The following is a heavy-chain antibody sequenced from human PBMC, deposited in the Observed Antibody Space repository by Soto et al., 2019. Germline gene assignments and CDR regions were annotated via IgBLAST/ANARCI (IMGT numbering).Heavy chain of an antibody. CDR2: IYWDDDK. CDR3: AHRRGAYCGVDCFDAFDI. J-gene: IGHJ3*02. V-gene: IGHV2-5*02. CDR1: GFSLSTSGVG. Sequence: QITLKESGPTLVKPTQTLTLTCTFSGFSLSTSGVGVGWIRQPPGKALEWLALIYWDDDKRYSPSLKSRLTITKDTSKNQVVLTMTNMDPVDTATYYCAHRRGAYCGVDCFDAFDIWGQGTMVTVSS. D-gene: IGHD2-21*02.